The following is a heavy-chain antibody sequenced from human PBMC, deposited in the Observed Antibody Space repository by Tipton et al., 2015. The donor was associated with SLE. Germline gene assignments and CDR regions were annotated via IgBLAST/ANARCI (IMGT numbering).Heavy chain of an antibody. V-gene: IGHV3-48*03. D-gene: IGHD5-18*01. CDR1: GFTFSSYE. CDR2: ISSSGSTI. J-gene: IGHJ4*02. CDR3: ARGVKYSYGYSNFDY. Sequence: SLRLSCAASGFTFSSYEMNWVRQAPGKGLEWVSYISSSGSTIYYADSVKGRFTISRDNAKNSLYLQMNSLRAEDTAVYYCARGVKYSYGYSNFDYWGQGTLVTVSS.